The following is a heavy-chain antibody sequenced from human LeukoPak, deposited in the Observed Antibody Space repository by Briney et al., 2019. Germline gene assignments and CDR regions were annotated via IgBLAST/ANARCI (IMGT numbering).Heavy chain of an antibody. Sequence: GASVKVSCKASGYTFTSYGISWVRQAPGQGLEWMGWINPNSGGTNYAQKFRGRVTMTRDTSISTAYMELSRLRSDDTAVYYCASVGGELWPDYWGQGTLVTVSS. V-gene: IGHV1-2*02. CDR1: GYTFTSYG. D-gene: IGHD3-16*01. J-gene: IGHJ4*02. CDR3: ASVGGELWPDY. CDR2: INPNSGGT.